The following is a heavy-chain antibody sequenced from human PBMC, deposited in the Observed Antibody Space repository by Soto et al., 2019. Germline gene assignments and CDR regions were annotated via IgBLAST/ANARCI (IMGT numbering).Heavy chain of an antibody. Sequence: EVQLLESGGGLVQPGGSLRLSCAASGFTFSSYAMNWVRQAPGKGLEWVSAIGGSGGSTYYADSVKGRFTISRDNSKNTLYLQMNSLRAEDTAVYYCAKDFLIAVAGTCFDYWGQGTLVTVSS. D-gene: IGHD6-19*01. CDR3: AKDFLIAVAGTCFDY. V-gene: IGHV3-23*01. J-gene: IGHJ4*02. CDR2: IGGSGGST. CDR1: GFTFSSYA.